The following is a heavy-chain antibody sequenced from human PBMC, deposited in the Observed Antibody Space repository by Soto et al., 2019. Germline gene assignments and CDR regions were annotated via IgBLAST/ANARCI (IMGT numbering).Heavy chain of an antibody. V-gene: IGHV3-30-3*01. CDR1: GFTFSSYA. CDR2: ISYDGSNK. Sequence: QVQLVESGGGVVQPGRSLRLSCAASGFTFSSYAMHWVRQAPGKGLEWVAVISYDGSNKYYADSVKGRFTISRDNSKNTLYLQMNSLRAEDTDVYYCARESPLPAFDYWGQGTLVTVSS. CDR3: ARESPLPAFDY. D-gene: IGHD2-2*01. J-gene: IGHJ4*02.